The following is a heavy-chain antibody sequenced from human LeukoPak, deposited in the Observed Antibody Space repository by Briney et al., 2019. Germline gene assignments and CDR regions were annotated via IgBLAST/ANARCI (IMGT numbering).Heavy chain of an antibody. V-gene: IGHV1-69*13. D-gene: IGHD3-10*01. CDR1: GGTFNNFA. CDR2: IIPMSGTA. CDR3: ARGRGGGAFDI. Sequence: ASVKVSCKTSGGTFNNFAISWVRQAPGQGLEWVGGIIPMSGTANYAQKFQGRVTITADESTSTAYMELSSLRSEDTAVYYCARGRGGGAFDIWGQGTMVTVSS. J-gene: IGHJ3*02.